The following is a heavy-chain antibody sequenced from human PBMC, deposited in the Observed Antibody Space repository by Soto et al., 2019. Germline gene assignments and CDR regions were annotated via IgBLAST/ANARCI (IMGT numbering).Heavy chain of an antibody. V-gene: IGHV3-21*01. D-gene: IGHD6-19*01. CDR3: AKGGIAVADNYYYYYMDV. CDR2: ISSSSSYI. J-gene: IGHJ6*03. CDR1: GFTFSSYS. Sequence: GGSLRLSCAASGFTFSSYSMNWVRQTPGKGLEWVSSISSSSSYIYYADPVKGRFTISRDNAKNSLYLQMNSLRAEDTAVYYCAKGGIAVADNYYYYYMDVWGKGTTVTVS.